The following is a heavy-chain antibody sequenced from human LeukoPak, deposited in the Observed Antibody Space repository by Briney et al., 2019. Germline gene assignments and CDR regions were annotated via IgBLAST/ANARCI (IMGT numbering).Heavy chain of an antibody. CDR3: ARDRGGSRGSKHAFDI. D-gene: IGHD2-15*01. J-gene: IGHJ3*02. Sequence: ASVKVSCKASGYTFTGYYMHWVRQAPGQGLEWMGRINPNSGGTNYAQKFQGRVTMTRDTSISTAYMELSRLRSDDTAVYYCARDRGGSRGSKHAFDIWGQGTMVTVSS. CDR1: GYTFTGYY. V-gene: IGHV1-2*06. CDR2: INPNSGGT.